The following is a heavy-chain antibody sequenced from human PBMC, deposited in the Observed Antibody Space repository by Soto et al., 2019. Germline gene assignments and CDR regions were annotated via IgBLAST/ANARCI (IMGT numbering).Heavy chain of an antibody. V-gene: IGHV3-30*18. D-gene: IGHD3-3*02. Sequence: QGQLVESGGGVVKPGTFLRLSCAAYGFPFNTYGLHWVRQAPGKGLEWVAVISNDGSEKYYADSVKGRFTVSRDNSKNTMYLQMNSLRGEDTAVYYCAKDHVAFRPYYGMDVWGQGTTVSVSS. CDR3: AKDHVAFRPYYGMDV. CDR2: ISNDGSEK. J-gene: IGHJ6*02. CDR1: GFPFNTYG.